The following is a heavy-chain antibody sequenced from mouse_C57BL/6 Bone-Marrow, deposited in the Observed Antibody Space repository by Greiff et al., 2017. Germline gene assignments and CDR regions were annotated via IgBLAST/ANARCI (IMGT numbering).Heavy chain of an antibody. Sequence: VQLQQPGAELVRPGSSVKLSCKASGYTFTSYWMDWVKQRPGQGLEWIGNIYPSDSETHYNQKFKDKATLTVDDSSSTAYMQLSRLTPEDSAVYYGARSGANEDVQRYVDVWGRGTTVTVSS. CDR2: IYPSDSET. CDR3: ARSGANEDVQRYVDV. J-gene: IGHJ1*03. CDR1: GYTFTSYW. D-gene: IGHD1-1*01. V-gene: IGHV1-61*01.